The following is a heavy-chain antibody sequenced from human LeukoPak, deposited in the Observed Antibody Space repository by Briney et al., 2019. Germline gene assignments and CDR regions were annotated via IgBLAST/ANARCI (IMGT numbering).Heavy chain of an antibody. CDR1: GFTVSSNY. CDR2: IYSGGST. V-gene: IGHV3-53*01. CDR3: ARDQGYWYFDL. Sequence: GGSLRLSCAASGFTVSSNYMSWVRQAPGKGLEWVSVIYSGGSTYYADSVRGRFTISRDNSKNTLYLQMNSLRAEDTAVYYCARDQGYWYFDLWGRGTLVTVSS. J-gene: IGHJ2*01.